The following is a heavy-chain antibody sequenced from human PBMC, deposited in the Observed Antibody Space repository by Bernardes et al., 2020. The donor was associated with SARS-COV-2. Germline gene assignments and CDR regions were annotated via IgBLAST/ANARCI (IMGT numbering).Heavy chain of an antibody. CDR2: MYHTGGA. J-gene: IGHJ5*02. CDR1: GVSTRSDYW. V-gene: IGHV4-4*02. Sequence: SETLTLTCGVSGVSTRSDYWWGWVRQPPGKGLEWIGNMYHTGGANYNPSLRSRVAISIDHSKNQFSLNVTSLTAADTATYYCATFKASRGWFDPWGQGILVTVSS. CDR3: ATFKASRGWFDP.